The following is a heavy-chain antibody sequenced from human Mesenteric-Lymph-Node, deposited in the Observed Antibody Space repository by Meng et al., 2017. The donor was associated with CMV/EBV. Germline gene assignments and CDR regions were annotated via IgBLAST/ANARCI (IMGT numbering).Heavy chain of an antibody. CDR1: EFTFSNYN. D-gene: IGHD3-22*01. Sequence: GESLKISCVASEFTFSNYNMNWVRQAPGKGLEWISSISLSSSYMYYADSVRGRFTISRDNAKNTLYLQMNSLRAEDTAVYYCARDFPTSSGFLLDYWGQGTLVTVSS. V-gene: IGHV3-21*01. J-gene: IGHJ4*02. CDR3: ARDFPTSSGFLLDY. CDR2: ISLSSSYM.